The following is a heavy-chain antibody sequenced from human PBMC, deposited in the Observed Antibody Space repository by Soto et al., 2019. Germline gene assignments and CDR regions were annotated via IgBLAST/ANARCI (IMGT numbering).Heavy chain of an antibody. CDR3: AKSAGGVSGPVDY. J-gene: IGHJ4*02. D-gene: IGHD1-26*01. CDR1: GFSFSNAW. Sequence: XGCLRLSCSACGFSFSNAWMSWVRQAPGKGLEWVSGISGGGKNTYYADSVKGRVAISRDNSRNILYLQMNSLRVEDTALYYCAKSAGGVSGPVDYWGQGILVTVSS. V-gene: IGHV3-23*01. CDR2: ISGGGKNT.